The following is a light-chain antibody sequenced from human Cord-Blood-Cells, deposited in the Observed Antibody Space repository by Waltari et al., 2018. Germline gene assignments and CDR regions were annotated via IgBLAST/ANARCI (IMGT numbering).Light chain of an antibody. CDR3: SSYTSSSTWV. Sequence: QSALTQPASVSGSPGQSITISCTGTSSDVGGYNYVSWYQQHPGKAHNLMIYDVSKRPSGVSNRFSGSKSGNTASLTISGLQAEDEADYYCSSYTSSSTWVFGGGTKLTVL. CDR2: DVS. J-gene: IGLJ2*01. V-gene: IGLV2-14*01. CDR1: SSDVGGYNY.